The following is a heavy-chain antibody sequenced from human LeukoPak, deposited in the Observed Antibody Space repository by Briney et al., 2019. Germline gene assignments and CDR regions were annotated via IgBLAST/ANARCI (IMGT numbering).Heavy chain of an antibody. Sequence: ASVKVSCKASGYTFTSYGISWVRQAPGQGLEWRGIINPSGGSTSYAQKFQGRVTMTRDTSTSTVYMELSSLRSEDTAVYYCARDGGGGYDLFDYWGQGTLVTVSS. D-gene: IGHD5-12*01. CDR1: GYTFTSYG. V-gene: IGHV1-46*01. J-gene: IGHJ4*02. CDR3: ARDGGGGYDLFDY. CDR2: INPSGGST.